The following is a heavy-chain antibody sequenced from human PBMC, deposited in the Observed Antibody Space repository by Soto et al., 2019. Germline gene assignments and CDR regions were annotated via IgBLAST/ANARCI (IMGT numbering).Heavy chain of an antibody. CDR1: GLTFENYV. Sequence: GVLRVSLSACGLTFENYVIRWVRQAPGKGLEYVSAIGAKGDATYADSVKGRFSIPRDNSKNSLFLQMTNVTFEDTDTYFCVKVDWYSVDCWGQGALVTVSS. J-gene: IGHJ4*02. V-gene: IGHV3-64D*06. CDR2: IGAKGDAT. D-gene: IGHD2-21*02. CDR3: VKVDWYSVDC.